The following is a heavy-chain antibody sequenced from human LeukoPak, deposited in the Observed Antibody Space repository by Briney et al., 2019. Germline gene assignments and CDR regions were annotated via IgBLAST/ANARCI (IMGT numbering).Heavy chain of an antibody. V-gene: IGHV3-30*03. Sequence: GRSLRLSCAASGFTLSRYGMHWVRQAPGKGLEWGAVISRGGSNKYYGDSVKGRFTISRDNSKNTLYLQMNSLRAEDTAGYYCAGYSGYDHAPPHYGMDVWAKGNTVPVSS. CDR1: GFTLSRYG. D-gene: IGHD5-12*01. J-gene: IGHJ6*04. CDR3: AGYSGYDHAPPHYGMDV. CDR2: ISRGGSNK.